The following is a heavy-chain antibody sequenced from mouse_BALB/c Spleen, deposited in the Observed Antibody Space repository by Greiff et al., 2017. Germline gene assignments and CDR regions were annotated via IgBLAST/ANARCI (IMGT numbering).Heavy chain of an antibody. CDR3: ARGEVRRGGYAMDY. CDR1: GFSLTSYG. Sequence: VQLQQSGPGLVAPSQSLSITCTASGFSLTSYGVHWVRQPPGKGLEWLGVIWAGGSTNYNSALMSRLSISKDNSKSQVFLKMHSLQTDDTAMYYCARGEVRRGGYAMDYWGQGTSVTVSS. V-gene: IGHV2-9*02. CDR2: IWAGGST. J-gene: IGHJ4*01. D-gene: IGHD2-14*01.